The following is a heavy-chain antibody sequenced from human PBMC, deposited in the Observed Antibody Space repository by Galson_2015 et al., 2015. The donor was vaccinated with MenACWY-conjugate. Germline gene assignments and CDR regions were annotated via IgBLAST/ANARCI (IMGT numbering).Heavy chain of an antibody. D-gene: IGHD5-18*01. CDR2: INAGNGNT. CDR1: GYTFTSYA. CDR3: ARDLVSVDTAILWFVY. J-gene: IGHJ4*02. V-gene: IGHV1-3*01. Sequence: SVKVSCKASGYTFTSYAMHWVRQAPGQRLEWMGWINAGNGNTKYSQKFQGRVTITRDTSASTAYMELSSLRSEDTAVYYCARDLVSVDTAILWFVYWGQGTLVTVSS.